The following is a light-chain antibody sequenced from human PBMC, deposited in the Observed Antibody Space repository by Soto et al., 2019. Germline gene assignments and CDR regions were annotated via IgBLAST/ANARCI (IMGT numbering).Light chain of an antibody. CDR2: AAS. V-gene: IGKV3-20*01. J-gene: IGKJ5*01. CDR1: QSVGSSY. Sequence: EIVLTQSPGTLSLSPGQRATLSCSASQSVGSSYLAWYQQKPGQAPRLLIYAASSRATGVPERFSGSGSGTDFTITISRLEPEDFAVYYCQQYGISPTNTFGQGTRLEIK. CDR3: QQYGISPTNT.